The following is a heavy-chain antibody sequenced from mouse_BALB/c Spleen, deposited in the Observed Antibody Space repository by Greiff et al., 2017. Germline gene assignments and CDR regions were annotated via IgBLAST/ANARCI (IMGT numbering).Heavy chain of an antibody. D-gene: IGHD1-1*02. J-gene: IGHJ4*01. CDR2: IDPENGGT. CDR1: GFNINDYY. V-gene: IGHV14-4*02. CDR3: NGGILRGYGGYAMAY. Sequence: DVKLQESGAELVRSGASVKLSCTASGFNINDYYMHWVKQRPEQGLEWIGWIDPENGGTEYAPKFQGKATMTADTSSNTAYLQLSSLTSEDTAVSYFNGGILRGYGGYAMAYGGQGTSVTVS.